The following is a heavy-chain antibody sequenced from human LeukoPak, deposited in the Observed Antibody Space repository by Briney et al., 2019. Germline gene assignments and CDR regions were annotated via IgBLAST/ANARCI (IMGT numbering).Heavy chain of an antibody. J-gene: IGHJ5*02. CDR1: GGTFSGYA. V-gene: IGHV1-69*04. CDR2: IIPILGIA. CDR3: ARDREFQLGYCSGGSCYTSRWFDP. Sequence: SVKVSCKASGGTFSGYAISWVRQAPGQGLEWMGRIIPILGIANYAQKFRGRVTITADKSTSTAYMELSSLRSEDTAVYYCARDREFQLGYCSGGSCYTSRWFDPWGQGTLVTVSS. D-gene: IGHD2-15*01.